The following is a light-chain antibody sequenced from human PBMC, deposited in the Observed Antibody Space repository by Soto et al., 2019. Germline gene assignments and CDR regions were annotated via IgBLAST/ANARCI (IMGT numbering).Light chain of an antibody. CDR1: QGISSA. V-gene: IGKV1-13*02. J-gene: IGKJ3*01. CDR3: QQFNSYQFT. CDR2: DAS. Sequence: AIQLTQSPSSLSASVGDRVTITCRASQGISSALAWYQQKPGKAPKLLIYDASSLESGVPSRFSGSGSGTDFTLTISSLQPEDFATYYCQQFNSYQFTFGPETKVDIK.